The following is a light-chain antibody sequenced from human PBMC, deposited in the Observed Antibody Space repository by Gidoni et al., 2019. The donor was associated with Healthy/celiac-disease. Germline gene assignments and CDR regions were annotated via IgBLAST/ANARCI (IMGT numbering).Light chain of an antibody. Sequence: SYELTQPPSVSVSPGQTASITCSGDKVGDKYACWYQQKPGQSPVLVIYQDSKRPSGIPERFSGSNSGNTATLTISGTQAMDEADYYCQARDSSTAVVFGGGTKLTVL. V-gene: IGLV3-1*01. CDR2: QDS. CDR3: QARDSSTAVV. J-gene: IGLJ2*01. CDR1: KVGDKY.